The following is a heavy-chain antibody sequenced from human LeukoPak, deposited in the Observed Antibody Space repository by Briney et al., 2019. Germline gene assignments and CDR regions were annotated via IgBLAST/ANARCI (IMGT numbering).Heavy chain of an antibody. Sequence: SETLSLTCNVSGVSMSDYYWSWIRQPPGKGLEWIGYFYYSGSTYYNPSLKSRVTISVDTSKNQFSLKLSSVTAADTAVYYCARPYYYDSRIDPWGQGTLVTVSS. CDR1: GVSMSDYY. J-gene: IGHJ5*02. V-gene: IGHV4-30-4*01. CDR2: FYYSGST. CDR3: ARPYYYDSRIDP. D-gene: IGHD3-22*01.